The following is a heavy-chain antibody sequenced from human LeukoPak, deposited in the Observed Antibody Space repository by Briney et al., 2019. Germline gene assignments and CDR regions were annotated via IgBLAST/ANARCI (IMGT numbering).Heavy chain of an antibody. CDR1: GYIFSSYS. CDR3: AKAASSSWPSYYYGMDV. V-gene: IGHV3-23*01. CDR2: ITGSGGNT. Sequence: GGSLRLSCAASGYIFSSYSMSWVRQAPGKGLEWVSVITGSGGNTCYADSVKGRFTISKDNSKNTVYLQMSSLRVDDTAVYYCAKAASSSWPSYYYGMDVWGQGTTVTVSS. D-gene: IGHD6-13*01. J-gene: IGHJ6*02.